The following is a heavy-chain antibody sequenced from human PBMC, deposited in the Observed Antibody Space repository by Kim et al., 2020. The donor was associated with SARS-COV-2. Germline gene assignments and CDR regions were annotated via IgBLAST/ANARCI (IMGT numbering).Heavy chain of an antibody. D-gene: IGHD4-17*01. V-gene: IGHV4-31*03. CDR3: ARDLRHDYGDYGGSGYFDY. J-gene: IGHJ4*02. Sequence: SETLSLTCTVSGGSISSGGYYWSWIRQHPGKGLEWIGYIYYSGSTYYNPSLKSRVTISVDTSKNQFSLKLSSVTAADTAVYYCARDLRHDYGDYGGSGYFDYWGQGTLVTVSS. CDR1: GGSISSGGYY. CDR2: IYYSGST.